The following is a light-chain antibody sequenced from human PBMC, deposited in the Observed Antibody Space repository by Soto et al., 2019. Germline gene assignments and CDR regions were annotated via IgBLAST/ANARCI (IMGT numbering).Light chain of an antibody. CDR1: QSVSTY. J-gene: IGKJ1*01. V-gene: IGKV3-11*01. Sequence: EIVLTQSPATLSLSPGERATLSCRPSQSVSTYLAWYQQKPGQAPRLLIHDASNRATDIPARFSGSGSGTDFTLTISSLEPEDFAVYYCQHRSTWPWTFGQGTKVEIK. CDR2: DAS. CDR3: QHRSTWPWT.